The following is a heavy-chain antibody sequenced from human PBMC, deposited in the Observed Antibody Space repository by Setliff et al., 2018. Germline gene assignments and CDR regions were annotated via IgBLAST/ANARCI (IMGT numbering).Heavy chain of an antibody. CDR1: GGSISSGDYY. V-gene: IGHV4-61*08. J-gene: IGHJ4*02. CDR3: ARHELSEWLLLRKGFVPFDY. D-gene: IGHD3-22*01. Sequence: KSSETLSLTCTVSGGSISSGDYYWSWIRQPPGKGLEWIGYIYYSGSTNYNPSLKSRVTISVDTSTNQFSLKLSSVTAADTAVYYCARHELSEWLLLRKGFVPFDYWGQGTLVTVSS. CDR2: IYYSGST.